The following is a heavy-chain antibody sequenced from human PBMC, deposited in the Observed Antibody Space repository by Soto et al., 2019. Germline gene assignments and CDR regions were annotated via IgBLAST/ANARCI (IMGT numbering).Heavy chain of an antibody. D-gene: IGHD4-17*01. Sequence: VGSLRLSCAASGFTFSRYWMHWVRQAPGKGLVWISRIREDGSGANYADSVEGRFTISRDNAENMLYLQMNSLRAEDTAVYYCASSHYYGDYAWGQGTLVTVSS. CDR3: ASSHYYGDYA. CDR1: GFTFSRYW. J-gene: IGHJ4*02. CDR2: IREDGSGA. V-gene: IGHV3-74*01.